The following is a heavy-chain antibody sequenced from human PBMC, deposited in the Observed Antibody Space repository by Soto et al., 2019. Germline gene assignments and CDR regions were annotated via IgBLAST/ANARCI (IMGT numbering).Heavy chain of an antibody. Sequence: PSETLSLTCAVSGGSFSAYYLSWIRQPPGKGLEWIGHISHSGSTDKNPSLRSRVTISVDTSKNQFSLKVSSVTAADTAVYYCARHYFAEYFFDYWGPGTLVTVYS. V-gene: IGHV4-34*01. D-gene: IGHD3-10*01. CDR1: GGSFSAYY. CDR3: ARHYFAEYFFDY. J-gene: IGHJ4*02. CDR2: ISHSGST.